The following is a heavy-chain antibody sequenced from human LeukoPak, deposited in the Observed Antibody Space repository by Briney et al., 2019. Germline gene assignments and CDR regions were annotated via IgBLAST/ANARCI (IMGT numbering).Heavy chain of an antibody. V-gene: IGHV5-51*01. CDR2: IYPGDSDT. J-gene: IGHJ4*02. Sequence: IIYPGDSDTRYSPSFQGQVTISADKSISTAYLQWSSLKASDTAMYYCARPLSGSYSSFDYWGQGTLVTVSS. D-gene: IGHD1-26*01. CDR3: ARPLSGSYSSFDY.